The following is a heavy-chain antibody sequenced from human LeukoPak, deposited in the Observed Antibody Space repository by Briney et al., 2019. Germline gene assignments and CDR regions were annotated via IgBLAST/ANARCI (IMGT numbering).Heavy chain of an antibody. CDR3: ARDRGTGLFDY. Sequence: ASVKVSCKASGYTFTSYYMHWVRQAPGQGLEWMGRIIPILGIANYAQKFQGRVTITADKSTSTAYMELSSLRSEDTAVYYCARDRGTGLFDYWGQGTLVTVSS. D-gene: IGHD2-8*02. CDR2: IIPILGIA. CDR1: GYTFTSYY. J-gene: IGHJ4*02. V-gene: IGHV1-69*04.